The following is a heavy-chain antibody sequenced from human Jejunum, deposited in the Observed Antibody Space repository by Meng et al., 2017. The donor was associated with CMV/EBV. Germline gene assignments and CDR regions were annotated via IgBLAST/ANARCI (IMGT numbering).Heavy chain of an antibody. CDR2: VDSGGNT. CDR1: DFIVSSNY. J-gene: IGHJ5*02. V-gene: IGHV3-53*01. Sequence: GSLRLSCAASDFIVSSNYMNWVRQVPGKGLERVSNVDSGGNTHYADSVKGRFTISRDNSKNTVYLQMNSLRAEDTAVYYCARGWLAVPWGQGTLVTVSS. CDR3: ARGWLAVP. D-gene: IGHD3-10*01.